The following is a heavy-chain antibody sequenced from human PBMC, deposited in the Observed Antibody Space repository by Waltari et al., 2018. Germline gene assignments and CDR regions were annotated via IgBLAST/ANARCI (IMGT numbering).Heavy chain of an antibody. D-gene: IGHD2-15*01. V-gene: IGHV4-39*01. Sequence: QLQLQESGPGLVKPSETLSLICTVSGGSISGAYYWDWIRQSPGTGLEGIGDVSSGGDTTYTPSLKSRVTISTATSKNQFSLRLSSVTAADPAVYYCARHRVVHTGYPGLDPWGQGTLVTVSS. CDR3: ARHRVVHTGYPGLDP. CDR2: VSSGGDT. J-gene: IGHJ5*02. CDR1: GGSISGAYY.